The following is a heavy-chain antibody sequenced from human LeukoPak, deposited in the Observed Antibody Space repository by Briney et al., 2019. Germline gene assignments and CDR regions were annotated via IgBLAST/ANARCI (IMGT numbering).Heavy chain of an antibody. CDR1: GGSISSSSYY. J-gene: IGHJ6*02. CDR3: ARSPGFWSGYYKAPRGSGMDV. Sequence: SETLSLTCTVSGGSISSSSYYWGWIRQPPGKGLEWIGSIYYSGSTNYNPSLKSRVTISVDTSKNQFSLKLSSVTAADTAVYYCARSPGFWSGYYKAPRGSGMDVWGQGTTVTVSS. V-gene: IGHV4-39*07. CDR2: IYYSGST. D-gene: IGHD3-3*01.